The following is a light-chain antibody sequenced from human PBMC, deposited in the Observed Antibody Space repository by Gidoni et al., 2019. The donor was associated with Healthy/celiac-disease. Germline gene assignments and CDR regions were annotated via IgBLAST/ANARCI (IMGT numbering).Light chain of an antibody. Sequence: QSALTHPASVPGSPGQSITISCTGTSSEVGGYNYVSWYQQHPGKAPKLMIYDVSNRPSGVSNRFSGSKSGNTASLTISGLQAEDEADYYCSSYTSSSTLVVFGGGTKLTVL. CDR1: SSEVGGYNY. CDR3: SSYTSSSTLVV. CDR2: DVS. J-gene: IGLJ2*01. V-gene: IGLV2-14*03.